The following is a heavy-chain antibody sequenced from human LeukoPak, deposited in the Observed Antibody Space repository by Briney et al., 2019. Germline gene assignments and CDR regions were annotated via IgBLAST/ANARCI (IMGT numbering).Heavy chain of an antibody. CDR3: ARRGVVADY. V-gene: IGHV4-39*01. Sequence: SETLSLTCTVSGGSISSSSYYWGWIRQPPGKGLERIGSIYYSGSTYYNPSLKSRVTISVDTSKNQFSLKLSSVTAADTAVYYCARRGVVADYWGQGTLVTVSS. CDR1: GGSISSSSYY. CDR2: IYYSGST. D-gene: IGHD2-15*01. J-gene: IGHJ4*02.